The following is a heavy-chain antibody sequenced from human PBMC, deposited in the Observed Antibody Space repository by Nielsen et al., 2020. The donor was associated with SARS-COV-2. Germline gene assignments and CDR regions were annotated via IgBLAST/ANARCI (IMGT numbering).Heavy chain of an antibody. CDR1: GFTFSSYW. D-gene: IGHD3-10*01. Sequence: GESLKISCAASGFTFSSYWMSWVRQAPGKGLEWVANIKQDGSEKYYVDSAKGRFTISRDNAKNSLYLQMNSLRAEDTAVYYCARDLYYYGPLDYWGQGTLVTVSS. CDR3: ARDLYYYGPLDY. CDR2: IKQDGSEK. V-gene: IGHV3-7*01. J-gene: IGHJ4*02.